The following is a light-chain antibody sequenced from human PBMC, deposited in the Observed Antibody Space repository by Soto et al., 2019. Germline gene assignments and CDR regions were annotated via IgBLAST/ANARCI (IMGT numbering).Light chain of an antibody. J-gene: IGKJ1*01. CDR2: GAS. CDR3: QQYNNWRT. Sequence: EIVMTQSPATLSVSPGDTATLSCRASQSVSSNLGWYQQKPGQAPRLLIYGASTRATGIPARFSGSGSGTEFTLTISSLQSEDFAVYYCQQYNNWRTFGQGTKVDIK. CDR1: QSVSSN. V-gene: IGKV3-15*01.